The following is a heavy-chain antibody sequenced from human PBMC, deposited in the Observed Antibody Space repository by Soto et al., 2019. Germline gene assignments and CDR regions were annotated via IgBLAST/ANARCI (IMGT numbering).Heavy chain of an antibody. Sequence: QVQLQESGPGLVKPSQTLSLTCTVSGGSISSGDYYWSWIRQPPGKGLEWIGYIYYSGSTYYNPSLKSRVTISVATYKNQFSLKLSAVAAADTAVYYCARDKRITIFGVVIEGDPTDYYGMDVWGHVTTVTVSS. CDR2: IYYSGST. J-gene: IGHJ6*02. D-gene: IGHD3-3*01. CDR3: ARDKRITIFGVVIEGDPTDYYGMDV. CDR1: GGSISSGDYY. V-gene: IGHV4-30-4*01.